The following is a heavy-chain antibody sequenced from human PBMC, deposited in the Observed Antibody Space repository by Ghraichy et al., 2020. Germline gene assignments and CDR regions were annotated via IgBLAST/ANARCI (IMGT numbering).Heavy chain of an antibody. CDR1: GGSFSGYY. J-gene: IGHJ5*02. D-gene: IGHD6-13*01. Sequence: SQTLSLTCAVYGGSFSGYYWSWIRQPPGKGLEWIGEINHSGSTNYNPSLKSRVTISVDTSKNQFSLKLSSVTAADTAVYYCARGLPYRRISIAAAGTSWFDPWGQGTLVTVSS. CDR2: INHSGST. V-gene: IGHV4-34*01. CDR3: ARGLPYRRISIAAAGTSWFDP.